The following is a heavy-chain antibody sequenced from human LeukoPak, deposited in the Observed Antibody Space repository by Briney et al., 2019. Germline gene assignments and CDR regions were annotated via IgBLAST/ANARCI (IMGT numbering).Heavy chain of an antibody. V-gene: IGHV4-59*01. Sequence: SETLSLTCTVSGGSISSYYWNWIRQPPGKGLEWIGYIYYSGTTNYNPSLKSRVTISVDTSKNQFSLKLSSVTAADTAVYFCATIQRDHAFDIWGQGTMVTVSS. D-gene: IGHD6-25*01. CDR2: IYYSGTT. CDR1: GGSISSYY. J-gene: IGHJ3*02. CDR3: ATIQRDHAFDI.